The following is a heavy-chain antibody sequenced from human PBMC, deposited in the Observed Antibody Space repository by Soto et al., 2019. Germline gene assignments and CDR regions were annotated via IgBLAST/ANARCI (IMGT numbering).Heavy chain of an antibody. CDR1: GYTFTSYG. CDR2: ISAYNGNT. CDR3: ARGGYCSGGSCPYYYYYGMDV. Sequence: QVQLVQSGAEVKKPGASVKVSCKASGYTFTSYGISWVRQAPGQGLEWMGWISAYNGNTNYAQKLQGRVTMTTDTSTSTAYMELRSLRSADTAVYFCARGGYCSGGSCPYYYYYGMDVWGQGTTVTVSS. J-gene: IGHJ6*02. V-gene: IGHV1-18*01. D-gene: IGHD2-15*01.